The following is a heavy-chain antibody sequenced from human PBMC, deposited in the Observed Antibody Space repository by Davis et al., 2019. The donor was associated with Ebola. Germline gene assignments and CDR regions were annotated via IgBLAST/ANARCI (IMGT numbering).Heavy chain of an antibody. CDR1: GFTFSSYA. V-gene: IGHV3-23*01. J-gene: IGHJ6*02. D-gene: IGHD2-15*01. Sequence: GESLNISCAASGFTFSSYAMSWVRQAPGKRLEWVSAISGSGGSTYYADSVKGRFTISRDNSKNTLYLQMNSLRAEDTAVYYCARDLEYCSGGSCYKAHYGMDVWGQGTTVTVSS. CDR2: ISGSGGST. CDR3: ARDLEYCSGGSCYKAHYGMDV.